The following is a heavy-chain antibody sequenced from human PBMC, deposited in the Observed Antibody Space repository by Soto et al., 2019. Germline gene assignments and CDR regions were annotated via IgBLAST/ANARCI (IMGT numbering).Heavy chain of an antibody. CDR2: IYHSGST. V-gene: IGHV4-59*01. CDR1: GGSISSYY. J-gene: IGHJ6*02. Sequence: SETLSLTCTVSGGSISSYYWSWIRQPPGKGLEWIGYIYHSGSTNYNPSPKSRVTISVDTSKNQFSLKLSSVTAADTAVYYCARDHPIRYSTAPYYYGMDVWGQGTTVTVSS. D-gene: IGHD2-21*01. CDR3: ARDHPIRYSTAPYYYGMDV.